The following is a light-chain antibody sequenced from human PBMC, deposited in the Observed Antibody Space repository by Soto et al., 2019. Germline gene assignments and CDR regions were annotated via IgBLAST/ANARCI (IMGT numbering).Light chain of an antibody. CDR2: DAS. J-gene: IGKJ2*01. CDR3: QQSYNSPYT. V-gene: IGKV1-39*01. CDR1: QTINKN. Sequence: DIQMPQSPTSLSASVGDRVTITCRASQTINKNLNWYRHKLGKAPELLIYDASDYQAGVPSRFSGSGSGTDFTLIISGLQPEDFATYYCQQSYNSPYTFGQGTKLEIK.